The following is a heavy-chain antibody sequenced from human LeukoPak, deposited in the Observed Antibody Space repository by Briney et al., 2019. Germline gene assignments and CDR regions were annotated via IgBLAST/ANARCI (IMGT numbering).Heavy chain of an antibody. J-gene: IGHJ4*02. CDR1: GFTFSSYG. V-gene: IGHV3-33*01. CDR3: SRAIYGRPFDC. CDR2: IWYDGSKK. Sequence: GGSLRLSCGASGFTFSSYGMHWVRQGPGKGLEWVAVIWYDGSKKYYADSVKGRFTISRDNSKNTLYLQMNSLRAEDTAVYYCSRAIYGRPFDCWGQGTLVTVSS. D-gene: IGHD2-21*01.